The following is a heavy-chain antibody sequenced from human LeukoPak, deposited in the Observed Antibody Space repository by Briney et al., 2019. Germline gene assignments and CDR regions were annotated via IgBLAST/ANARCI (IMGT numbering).Heavy chain of an antibody. CDR3: SRGPRFDP. J-gene: IGHJ5*02. V-gene: IGHV1-8*01. Sequence: ASVKVSCKTSGYSFNIYEINWVRQATGQGLEWMGWVNPNSGDTDYAQKFQGSLTMTRNTSISTAYMELSGLRLEDTAVYYCSRGPRFDPWGQGTQVTVSS. CDR1: GYSFNIYE. CDR2: VNPNSGDT.